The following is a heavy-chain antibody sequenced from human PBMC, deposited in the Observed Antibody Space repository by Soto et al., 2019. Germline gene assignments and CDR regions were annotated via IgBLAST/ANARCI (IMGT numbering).Heavy chain of an antibody. CDR3: AREAYRSFYFDS. Sequence: GGFLRLSCAASGFTFNEYWVNWVRQAPGKGLVWISRIDSDGSTTTYTDSVKGRFTISRDNAKNMLYLHMNSLRAEDTAVYYCAREAYRSFYFDSWGHGTLVTVSS. CDR1: GFTFNEYW. J-gene: IGHJ4*01. CDR2: IDSDGSTT. V-gene: IGHV3-74*03. D-gene: IGHD3-10*01.